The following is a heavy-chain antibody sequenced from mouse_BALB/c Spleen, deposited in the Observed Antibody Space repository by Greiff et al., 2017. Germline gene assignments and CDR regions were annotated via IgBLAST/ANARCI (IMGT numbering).Heavy chain of an antibody. CDR2: IDPANGNT. J-gene: IGHJ4*01. CDR3: ARTRYYAMDY. Sequence: EVKLQQSGAELVKPGASVKLSCTASGFNIKDTYMHWVKQRPEQGLEWIGRIDPANGNTKYDPKFQGKATITADTSSNTAYLQLSSLTSEDTAVYYCARTRYYAMDYWGQGTSVTVSS. V-gene: IGHV14-3*02. CDR1: GFNIKDTY.